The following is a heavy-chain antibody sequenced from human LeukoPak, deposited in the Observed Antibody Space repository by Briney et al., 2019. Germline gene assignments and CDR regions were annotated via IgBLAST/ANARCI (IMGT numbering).Heavy chain of an antibody. J-gene: IGHJ4*02. CDR3: ASGPYPAAGTDHQFDY. D-gene: IGHD6-13*01. V-gene: IGHV4-38-2*01. CDR2: IYHSGST. Sequence: PSETLSLTCSVSGYSISSGYYWGWIRQPPGKGLEWIGSIYHSGSTYYNPSLKSRVTISVDTSKNQFSLKLTSVTAADTAVYYCASGPYPAAGTDHQFDYWGQGTLVTVFS. CDR1: GYSISSGYY.